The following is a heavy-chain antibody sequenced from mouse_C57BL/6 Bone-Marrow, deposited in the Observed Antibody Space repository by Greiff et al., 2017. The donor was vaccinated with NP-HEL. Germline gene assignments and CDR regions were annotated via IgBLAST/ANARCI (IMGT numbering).Heavy chain of an antibody. CDR3: ARYYYGSSSFDY. J-gene: IGHJ2*01. CDR1: GYTFTSYL. CDR2: FDPNSGGS. D-gene: IGHD1-1*01. V-gene: IGHV1-72*01. Sequence: VQLQQPGAELVKPGASVKLSCKASGYTFTSYLMHWVRQRLGRGLGWIGRFDPNSGGSKYNEKFKSKSTLTVDKPSGTAYMQLNSLTSEDSAVYYCARYYYGSSSFDYWGQGTTLTVSS.